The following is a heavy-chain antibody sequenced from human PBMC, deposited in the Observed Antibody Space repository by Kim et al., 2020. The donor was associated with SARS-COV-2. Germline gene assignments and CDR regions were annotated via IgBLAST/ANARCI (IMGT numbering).Heavy chain of an antibody. J-gene: IGHJ6*02. Sequence: DSVKGHVTIARDNDKTTLYLAMNKLRAEDTAVYYCAREQISAAYFYAMDVWGQGTTVTVSS. V-gene: IGHV3-74*01. D-gene: IGHD6-13*01. CDR3: AREQISAAYFYAMDV.